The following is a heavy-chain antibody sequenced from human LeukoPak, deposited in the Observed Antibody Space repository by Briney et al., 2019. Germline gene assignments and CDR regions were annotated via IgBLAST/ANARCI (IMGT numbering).Heavy chain of an antibody. V-gene: IGHV3-23*01. CDR3: AKDNSRWPVGAIEYYFDY. CDR1: GFTFSSYG. J-gene: IGHJ4*02. Sequence: GGTLRLSCAASGFTFSSYGMSWVRQAPGKGLEWVSAISGSGGSTYYADSVEGRFTISRDNSKNTLYLQMNSLRAEDTAVYYCAKDNSRWPVGAIEYYFDYWGQGTLVTVSS. CDR2: ISGSGGST. D-gene: IGHD1-26*01.